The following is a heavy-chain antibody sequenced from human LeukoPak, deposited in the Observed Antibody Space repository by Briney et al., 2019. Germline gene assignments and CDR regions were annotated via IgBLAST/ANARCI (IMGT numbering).Heavy chain of an antibody. J-gene: IGHJ4*02. Sequence: PSETLSLTCAVSGGSFSGYYWSWIRQPPGKGLEWIGEINHSGSTNYNPSLKSRVTISVDTSKNQFSLKLSSVTAADTAVYYCASSPIAVAGSLDYWGQGTLVTVSS. CDR3: ASSPIAVAGSLDY. CDR1: GGSFSGYY. CDR2: INHSGST. D-gene: IGHD6-19*01. V-gene: IGHV4-34*01.